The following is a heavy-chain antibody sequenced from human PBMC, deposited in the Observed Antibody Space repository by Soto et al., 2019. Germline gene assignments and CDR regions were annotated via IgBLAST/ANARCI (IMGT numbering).Heavy chain of an antibody. J-gene: IGHJ5*02. CDR2: ISYDGSNK. Sequence: LRLSCAASGFTFSSYAMHWVRQAPGKGLEWVAVISYDGSNKYYADSVKGRFTISRDNSKNTLYLQMNSLRAEDTAVYYCARADYARLLPLRYWFDPWGQGTLVTVSS. CDR3: ARADYARLLPLRYWFDP. CDR1: GFTFSSYA. D-gene: IGHD3-22*01. V-gene: IGHV3-30-3*01.